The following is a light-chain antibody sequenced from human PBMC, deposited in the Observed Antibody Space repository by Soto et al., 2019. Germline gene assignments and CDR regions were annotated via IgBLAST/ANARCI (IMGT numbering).Light chain of an antibody. V-gene: IGLV2-23*01. CDR3: SSYAGSSTHVV. CDR2: EGS. Sequence: QSALTQPASVSGSPGQSITISCTGISSDFGTYNLVSWYQQHPGKAPKVMIYEGSKRPSGVSNRFSGSRPGNTASLTISGLQAEDEAHYYCSSYAGSSTHVVFGGGTKLTVL. J-gene: IGLJ2*01. CDR1: SSDFGTYNL.